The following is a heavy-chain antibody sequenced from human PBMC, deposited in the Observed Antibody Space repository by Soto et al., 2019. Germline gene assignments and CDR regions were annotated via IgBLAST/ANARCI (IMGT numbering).Heavy chain of an antibody. D-gene: IGHD3-10*01. V-gene: IGHV3-23*01. CDR1: GFTFSSYA. CDR2: ISGSGGST. CDR3: ANGPLYCSESYCPRPFVY. Sequence: EVQLLESGGGLVQPGGSLRLSCAASGFTFSSYAMSWVRQAPGKGLEWVSAISGSGGSTYYADSVKGRFTISRDNSKNTLYLQINSLRAEDTAVYYCANGPLYCSESYCPRPFVYGGQGTLDTVSS. J-gene: IGHJ4*02.